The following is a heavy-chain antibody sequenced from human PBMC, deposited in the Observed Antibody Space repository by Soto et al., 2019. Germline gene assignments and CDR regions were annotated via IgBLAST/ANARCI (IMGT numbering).Heavy chain of an antibody. V-gene: IGHV1-58*02. Sequence: SVKVSCKASGYTFTSYGISWVRQARGQRLEWIGWIVVGSGNTNYAQKFQERVTITRDMSTSTAYMELSSLRSEDTAVYYCAAPGERTALFFDLWGRGTLVTVSS. CDR1: GYTFTSYG. J-gene: IGHJ2*01. CDR3: AAPGERTALFFDL. CDR2: IVVGSGNT. D-gene: IGHD2-21*02.